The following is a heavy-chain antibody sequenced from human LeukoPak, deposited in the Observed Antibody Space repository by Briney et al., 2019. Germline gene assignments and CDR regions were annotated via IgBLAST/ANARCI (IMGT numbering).Heavy chain of an antibody. V-gene: IGHV1-8*03. CDR1: GYTFTSYG. CDR2: MNPNSGNT. D-gene: IGHD1-26*01. Sequence: ASVKVSCKASGYTFTSYGINWVRQATGQGLEWMGGMNPNSGNTGYAQKFQGRVTITRNTSISTAYMELSSLRSEDTAVYYCASSIVGATSDAFDIWGQGTMVTVSS. J-gene: IGHJ3*02. CDR3: ASSIVGATSDAFDI.